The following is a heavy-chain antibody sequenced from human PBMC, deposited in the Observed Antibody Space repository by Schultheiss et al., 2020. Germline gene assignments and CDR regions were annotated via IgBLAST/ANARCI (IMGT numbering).Heavy chain of an antibody. CDR1: GFTFSSYS. CDR3: AKEGGQLGLDY. J-gene: IGHJ4*02. V-gene: IGHV3-74*01. D-gene: IGHD6-6*01. CDR2: INSDGSST. Sequence: GESLKISCAASGFTFSSYSMNWVRQAPGKGLVWVSRINSDGSSTSYADSVKGRFTISRENAKNSLYLQMNSLRAEDTAVYYCAKEGGQLGLDYWGQGTLVTVSS.